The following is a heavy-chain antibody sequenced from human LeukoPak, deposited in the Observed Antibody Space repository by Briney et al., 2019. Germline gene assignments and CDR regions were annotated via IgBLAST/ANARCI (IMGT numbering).Heavy chain of an antibody. CDR1: GASISSTNW. CDR2: MHHSGRT. Sequence: SGTLSLTCAISGASISSTNWWIWVRQPPGQGLEWIGEMHHSGRTNYNPSLKSRITISVDKSKNQVFLRPNSVAAADTALYYCARAQEGCSRASCYLEPWGQGTLVTVSS. CDR3: ARAQEGCSRASCYLEP. D-gene: IGHD2-2*01. J-gene: IGHJ5*02. V-gene: IGHV4-4*02.